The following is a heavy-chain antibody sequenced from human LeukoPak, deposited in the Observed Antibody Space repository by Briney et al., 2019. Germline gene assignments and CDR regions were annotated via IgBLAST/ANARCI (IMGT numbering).Heavy chain of an antibody. CDR2: INTDGSST. CDR1: GFTFSSYW. CDR3: ARDLLEPPPGLDY. V-gene: IGHV3-74*01. Sequence: GGSLRLSCAASGFTFSSYWMHWGRQAPGKGLVWVSRINTDGSSTSYADSVKGRFTISRDNAKNTLYLQMNSLRAEDTAVYYCARDLLEPPPGLDYWGQGTLVTVSS. J-gene: IGHJ4*02. D-gene: IGHD1-1*01.